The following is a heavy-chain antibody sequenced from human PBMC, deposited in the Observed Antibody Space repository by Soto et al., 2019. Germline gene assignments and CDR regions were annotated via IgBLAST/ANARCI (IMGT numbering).Heavy chain of an antibody. J-gene: IGHJ3*02. V-gene: IGHV3-30-3*01. CDR1: GFTFSSYA. Sequence: QVQLVESGGGVVQPGRSLRLSCAASGFTFSSYAMHWVRQAPGKGLEWVAVISYDGSNKYYADSVKGRFTISRDNSKNTLYLQMNSLRAEDTAVYYCARGSGWYESSAAFDIWGQGTMVTVSS. D-gene: IGHD6-19*01. CDR2: ISYDGSNK. CDR3: ARGSGWYESSAAFDI.